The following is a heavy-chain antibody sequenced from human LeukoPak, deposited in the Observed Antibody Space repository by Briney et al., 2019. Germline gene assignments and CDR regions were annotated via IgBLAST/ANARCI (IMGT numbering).Heavy chain of an antibody. CDR2: ISYDGSNK. V-gene: IGHV3-30*18. Sequence: GGSLRLSCAASGFTFSSYGMHWVRQAPGKGLEWVAVISYDGSNKYYADSVKGRFTIFRDNSKNTLYLQMNSLRAEDTAVYYCAKGGYSGYDHDGGPIFYYYYGMDVWGQGTTVTVSS. CDR1: GFTFSSYG. D-gene: IGHD5-12*01. CDR3: AKGGYSGYDHDGGPIFYYYYGMDV. J-gene: IGHJ6*02.